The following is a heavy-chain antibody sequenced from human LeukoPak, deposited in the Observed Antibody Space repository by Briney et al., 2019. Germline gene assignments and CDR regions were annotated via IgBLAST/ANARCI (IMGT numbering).Heavy chain of an antibody. J-gene: IGHJ4*02. V-gene: IGHV1-2*02. CDR1: GYTFTGYY. D-gene: IGHD6-19*01. CDR2: INPNSGGT. Sequence: ASVKVSCKASGYTFTGYYMHWVRQAPGQGLEWMGWINPNSGGTNYAQKFQGRVTMTRDTSISTAYMELSRLRSDDTAVYYCAGVPTSGYSSGWYIYWGQGTLVTVSS. CDR3: AGVPTSGYSSGWYIY.